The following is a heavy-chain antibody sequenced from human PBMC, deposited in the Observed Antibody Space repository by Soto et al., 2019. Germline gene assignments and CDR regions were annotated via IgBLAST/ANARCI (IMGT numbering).Heavy chain of an antibody. CDR2: ISGSGGST. CDR3: AKRDESAKIDY. D-gene: IGHD2-21*02. Sequence: GGSLTLSCTASGFSFSNYAMSWVSPTPGKGLEWVSAISGSGGSTYYADSVKGRFTISRDNSKNTLYLQMNSLRAEDTAVYYCAKRDESAKIDYWGQGTLVTVSS. CDR1: GFSFSNYA. V-gene: IGHV3-23*01. J-gene: IGHJ4*02.